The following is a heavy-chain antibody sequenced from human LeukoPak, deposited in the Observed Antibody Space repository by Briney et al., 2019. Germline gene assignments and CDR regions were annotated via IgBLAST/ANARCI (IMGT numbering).Heavy chain of an antibody. J-gene: IGHJ1*01. CDR1: GYTFTTYA. Sequence: ASVKVSCKASGYTFTTYAIHWVRQAPGQSLEWMGWINPGNGDRKYSQKFQARVTITRDTSASTTYMELSRLKSEDTAVYYCARGCGGDCPTAEYFQHWGQGTLVAVSS. CDR2: INPGNGDR. CDR3: ARGCGGDCPTAEYFQH. D-gene: IGHD2-21*02. V-gene: IGHV1-3*01.